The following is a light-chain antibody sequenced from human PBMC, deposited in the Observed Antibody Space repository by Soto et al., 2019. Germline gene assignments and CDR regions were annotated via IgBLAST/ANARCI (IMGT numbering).Light chain of an antibody. CDR1: SSDVGGYNF. Sequence: QSALTQPPSASGSPGQSVTISCTGTSSDVGGYNFVYWYQQHPGKAPKLIIYEVNKRPSGVPNRFSGSKSGNTASLTVSGHQAEYEDDYYCNSIVGKNNTYVFGTGTKLTVL. J-gene: IGLJ1*01. V-gene: IGLV2-8*01. CDR2: EVN. CDR3: NSIVGKNNTYV.